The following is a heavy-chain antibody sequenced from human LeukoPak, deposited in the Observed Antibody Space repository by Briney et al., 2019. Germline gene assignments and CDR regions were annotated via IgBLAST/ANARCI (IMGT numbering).Heavy chain of an antibody. CDR3: ARSDGAFDI. D-gene: IGHD5-24*01. V-gene: IGHV3-7*02. J-gene: IGHJ3*02. CDR1: GFTFSNYW. CDR2: INEDGRVT. Sequence: GGSLRLSCVASGFTFSNYWVSWVRHAPGKGLEWVANINEDGRVTYSMDSVRGRFTISRDNTQNSLYLQMNSLRAEETAVYYCARSDGAFDIWGQGTMVTVSS.